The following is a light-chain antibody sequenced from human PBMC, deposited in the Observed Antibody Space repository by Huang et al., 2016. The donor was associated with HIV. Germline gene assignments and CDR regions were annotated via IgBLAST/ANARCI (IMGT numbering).Light chain of an antibody. CDR3: QQRGKWPLT. CDR1: QSVSKY. CDR2: DAS. Sequence: EIVLTQSPATLSLSPGDRATLSCRAGQSVSKYLAWYQQKPAQAPRLLVYDASKRATGVPARFSGSGSGTDFTLTISGLEPEDSAVYYCQQRGKWPLTFGGGTKVEI. J-gene: IGKJ4*01. V-gene: IGKV3-11*01.